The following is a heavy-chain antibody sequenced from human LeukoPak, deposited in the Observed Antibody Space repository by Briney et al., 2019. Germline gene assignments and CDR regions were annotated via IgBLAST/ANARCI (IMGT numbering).Heavy chain of an antibody. Sequence: GGSLRLSCAASGFTFSSYSMNWVRQAPGKGLEWVSYISSSSSTIYYTDSVKGRFTISRDNAKNSLYLQMNSLRAEDTAVYYCARGANHITIFGVVSYWGQGTLVTVSS. CDR2: ISSSSSTI. J-gene: IGHJ4*02. CDR3: ARGANHITIFGVVSY. V-gene: IGHV3-48*01. CDR1: GFTFSSYS. D-gene: IGHD3-3*01.